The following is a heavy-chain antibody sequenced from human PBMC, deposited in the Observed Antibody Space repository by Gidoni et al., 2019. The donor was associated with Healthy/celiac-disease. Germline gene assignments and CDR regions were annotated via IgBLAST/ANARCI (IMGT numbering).Heavy chain of an antibody. CDR2: ISSSSSYI. D-gene: IGHD6-19*01. CDR1: GFTFSSDS. V-gene: IGHV3-21*01. CDR3: ARDGSEAVADLFNWFDP. Sequence: EVQLVESGGGLVKPGGSLRLSCAASGFTFSSDSMNWVRQAPGKGLEWVSSISSSSSYIYYAGSVKGRFTISRDNAKNSLYLQMNSLRAEDTAVYYCARDGSEAVADLFNWFDPWGQGTLVTVSS. J-gene: IGHJ5*02.